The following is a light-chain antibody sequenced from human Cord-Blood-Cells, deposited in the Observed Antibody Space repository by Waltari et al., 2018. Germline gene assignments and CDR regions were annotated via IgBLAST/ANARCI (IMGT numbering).Light chain of an antibody. V-gene: IGLV2-11*01. Sequence: QSALTQPRSVSGSPGQSVTISCTGTSSDVGGYNYVSWYQQHPGKAPKLMINDVSKRPSGVPDRFSGSKSGNTASLTISGLQAEDEADYYCCSYAGSYTWLFGGGTKLTVL. J-gene: IGLJ3*02. CDR3: CSYAGSYTWL. CDR1: SSDVGGYNY. CDR2: DVS.